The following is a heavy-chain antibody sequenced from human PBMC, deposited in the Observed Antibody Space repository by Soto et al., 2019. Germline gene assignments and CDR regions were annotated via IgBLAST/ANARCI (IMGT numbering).Heavy chain of an antibody. Sequence: PSETLSLTCSVSGDSVSSGDYYWRWIRQPPGKGLEWIGHVYFSGSTNYIPSLKSRLTMSVDTAKNQFSLKLNSVTAADTAVYFCARDFAYFDSWGQGTLVTVSS. CDR3: ARDFAYFDS. V-gene: IGHV4-61*08. CDR1: GDSVSSGDYY. CDR2: VYFSGST. J-gene: IGHJ4*02. D-gene: IGHD3-3*01.